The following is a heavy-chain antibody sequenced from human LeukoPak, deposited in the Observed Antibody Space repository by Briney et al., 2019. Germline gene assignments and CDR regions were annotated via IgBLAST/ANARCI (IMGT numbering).Heavy chain of an antibody. D-gene: IGHD4-17*01. CDR2: ISSSSSYI. Sequence: GGSLRLSCAASGFTFSSYSMNWVRQAPGKGLEWVSSISSSSSYIYHVDSVKGRFTISRDNAKNSLYLQMNSLRAEETAVYYCARDDSSTTVTTFDYWGQGTLVTVSS. CDR3: ARDDSSTTVTTFDY. CDR1: GFTFSSYS. J-gene: IGHJ4*02. V-gene: IGHV3-21*01.